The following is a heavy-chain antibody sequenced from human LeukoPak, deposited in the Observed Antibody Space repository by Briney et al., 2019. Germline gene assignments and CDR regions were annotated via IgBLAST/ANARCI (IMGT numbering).Heavy chain of an antibody. CDR3: ATSTVTRGIVY. V-gene: IGHV4-34*01. CDR1: GGSFSGYY. J-gene: IGHJ4*02. D-gene: IGHD4-17*01. Sequence: SETLSLTCAVYGGSFSGYYWSWIRQPPGKGLEWIGEINHSGSTNYNTSLKSRVTISVDTSKNQFSLKLSSVTAADTAVYYCATSTVTRGIVYWGQGTLVTVSS. CDR2: INHSGST.